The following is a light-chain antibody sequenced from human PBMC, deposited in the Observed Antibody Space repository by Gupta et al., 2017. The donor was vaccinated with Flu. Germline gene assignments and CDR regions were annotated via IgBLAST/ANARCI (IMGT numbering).Light chain of an antibody. J-gene: IGLJ2*01. CDR1: NLGNKY. CDR3: QAWDSSIVI. V-gene: IGLV3-1*01. Sequence: SYELTQPPSVPVSPGQTASITCSGDNLGNKYASWYQQKSGQSPVLVLYQDNRRPSGIPERFSGSNSGNTATLTISGTQAMDEADYYCQAWDSSIVIFGGGTKLTVL. CDR2: QDN.